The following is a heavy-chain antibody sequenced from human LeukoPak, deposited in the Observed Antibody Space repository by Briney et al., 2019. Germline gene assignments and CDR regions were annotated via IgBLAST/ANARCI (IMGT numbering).Heavy chain of an antibody. CDR3: ARDGTVVSKRRFDY. V-gene: IGHV1-18*01. CDR1: GYTFTSYG. Sequence: VASVKVSCKASGYTFTSYGISWVRQAPGQGLEWMGWISAYNGNTNYAQKFQGRVTMTRDTSISTAYMELSRLRSDDTAVYYSARDGTVVSKRRFDYWGQGTLVTVSS. J-gene: IGHJ4*02. CDR2: ISAYNGNT. D-gene: IGHD4-23*01.